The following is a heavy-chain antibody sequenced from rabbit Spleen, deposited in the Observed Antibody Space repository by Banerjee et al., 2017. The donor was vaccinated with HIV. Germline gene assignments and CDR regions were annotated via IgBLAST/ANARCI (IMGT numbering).Heavy chain of an antibody. CDR3: ARDPAYASGGGASIPYL. CDR2: IDTSDGDT. V-gene: IGHV1S45*01. Sequence: QQQLEESGGGLVKPGGTLTLTCTVSGFTLSSIYWICWVRQAPGKGLEWIACIDTSDGDTDYANWPKGRFTISKTSSTTVTLQMTSLTAADTATYFCARDPAYASGGGASIPYLWGPGTLVTVS. CDR1: GFTLSSIYW. D-gene: IGHD1-1*01. J-gene: IGHJ4*01.